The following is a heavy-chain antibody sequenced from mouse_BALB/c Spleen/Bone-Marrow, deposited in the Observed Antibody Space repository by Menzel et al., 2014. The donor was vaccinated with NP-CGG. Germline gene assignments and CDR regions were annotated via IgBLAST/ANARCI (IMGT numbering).Heavy chain of an antibody. CDR3: TRGGNWDDFDY. Sequence: EVMLVESGGGLVQPGGSRKLSCAASGFTFSSFGMHWVRQAPEKGLEWVAYISSVSSTIYYADTVKGRFTISRDNPKNTLFLQMTSLRSGNTAMYYCTRGGNWDDFDYWGQGTTLTVSS. CDR1: GFTFSSFG. D-gene: IGHD4-1*01. CDR2: ISSVSSTI. J-gene: IGHJ2*01. V-gene: IGHV5-17*02.